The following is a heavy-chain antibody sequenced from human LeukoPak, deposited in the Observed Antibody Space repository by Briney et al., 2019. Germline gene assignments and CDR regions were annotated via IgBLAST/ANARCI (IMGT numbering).Heavy chain of an antibody. CDR1: GGSFSGYY. Sequence: PSETLSLTCAVYGGSFSGYYWSWIRQPPGKGLEWIGEINHSGSNNYNPSLKSRVTISVDTSKNQFSLKLSSVTAADTAVYYCARGRGYSHELFFDYWGQGTLVTVSS. J-gene: IGHJ4*02. CDR2: INHSGSN. D-gene: IGHD5-18*01. CDR3: ARGRGYSHELFFDY. V-gene: IGHV4-34*01.